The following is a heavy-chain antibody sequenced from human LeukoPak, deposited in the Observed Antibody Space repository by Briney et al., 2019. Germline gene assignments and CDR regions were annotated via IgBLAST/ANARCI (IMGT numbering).Heavy chain of an antibody. Sequence: GASVKVSCKASGYTFTSYDINWVRQATGQGLEWMGWMNPNSGNTGYAQKFQGRVTMTRNTSISTAYMELSSLRSEDTAVYYCARGGGRYCSGGSCYADYWGQGTLVTVSS. D-gene: IGHD2-15*01. J-gene: IGHJ4*02. CDR3: ARGGGRYCSGGSCYADY. CDR2: MNPNSGNT. CDR1: GYTFTSYD. V-gene: IGHV1-8*01.